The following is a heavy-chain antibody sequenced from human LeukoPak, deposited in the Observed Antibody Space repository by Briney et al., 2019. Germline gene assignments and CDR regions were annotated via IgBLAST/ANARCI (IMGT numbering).Heavy chain of an antibody. Sequence: GGSLRLSCAASGFTFRRHWMIWVRQAPGKGLEWVANMRDDGSEEFYVNSVKGRFTISRDNTKNSLYLQMDSLRAEDTAVYYCARDLWLGERGLFFFEYWGQGAQVTVAS. J-gene: IGHJ4*02. CDR3: ARDLWLGERGLFFFEY. D-gene: IGHD3-22*01. V-gene: IGHV3-7*01. CDR1: GFTFRRHW. CDR2: MRDDGSEE.